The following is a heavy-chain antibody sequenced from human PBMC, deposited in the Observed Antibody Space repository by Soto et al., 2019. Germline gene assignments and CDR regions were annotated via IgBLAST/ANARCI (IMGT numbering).Heavy chain of an antibody. CDR1: GYNFIAQN. D-gene: IGHD1-7*01. CDR3: ARERHLNSPSDAFDL. Sequence: QVHLVQSGAEVKKPGASVKVSCMASGYNFIAQNIHWVRQAPGLGLEWMEKMKSNSGSSDFAQEFQGRVTVNRDSSISTVYMELSSLKCDDTAVYYCARERHLNSPSDAFDLWGQGTMVIVSS. J-gene: IGHJ3*01. CDR2: MKSNSGSS. V-gene: IGHV1-2*02.